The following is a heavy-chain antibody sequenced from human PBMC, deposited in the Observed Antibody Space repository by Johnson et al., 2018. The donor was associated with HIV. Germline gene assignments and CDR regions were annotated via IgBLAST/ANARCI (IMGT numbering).Heavy chain of an antibody. CDR3: ARARDWNYGDI. D-gene: IGHD1-7*01. CDR1: GFTFSSYA. J-gene: IGHJ3*02. Sequence: QVQLVESGGGVVQPGRSLRLSCAASGFTFSSYAMHWVRQAPGQGLEWVAVISYDAKNKYYADSVKGRFTISRDNSKNTLFLQMNSLRAEDTAVYYCARARDWNYGDIWGQGTMVTVSS. CDR2: ISYDAKNK. V-gene: IGHV3-30*04.